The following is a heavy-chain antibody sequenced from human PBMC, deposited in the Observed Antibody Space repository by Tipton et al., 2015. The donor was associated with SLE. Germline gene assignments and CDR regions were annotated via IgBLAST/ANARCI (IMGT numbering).Heavy chain of an antibody. CDR3: ARSLNIVAAVFDI. D-gene: IGHD6-13*01. CDR2: IRSNAHGGTT. J-gene: IGHJ3*02. CDR1: GFTFGEYG. Sequence: SLRLSCRASGFTFGEYGMSWFRQAPGKGLEWVGFIRSNAHGGTTQYAASVTDRFTISRDDSKSILYLQMNSLKTEDTAVYYCARSLNIVAAVFDIWGQGTMVTVSS. V-gene: IGHV3-49*03.